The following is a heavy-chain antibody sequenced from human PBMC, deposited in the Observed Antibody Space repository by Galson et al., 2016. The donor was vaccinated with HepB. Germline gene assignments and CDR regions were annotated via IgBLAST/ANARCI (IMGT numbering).Heavy chain of an antibody. V-gene: IGHV3-53*04. CDR2: IYSGGST. Sequence: SLRLSCAASGFTVSSNYMSWVRQAPGKGLEWVSVIYSGGSTYYADSVKGRFTISRHNSKNTLYLQMNSLGAEGPAVYYCARDQGRGVDTGYYHYYGMDVWGQGATVTVSS. J-gene: IGHJ6*02. CDR3: ARDQGRGVDTGYYHYYGMDV. D-gene: IGHD3-3*01. CDR1: GFTVSSNY.